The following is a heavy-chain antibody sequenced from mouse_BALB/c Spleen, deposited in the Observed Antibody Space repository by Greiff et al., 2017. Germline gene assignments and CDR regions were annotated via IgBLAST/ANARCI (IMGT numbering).Heavy chain of an antibody. V-gene: IGHV5-6-4*01. CDR2: ISSGGSYT. CDR1: GFTFSSYT. Sequence: EVKLVESGGGLVKPGGSLKLSCAASGFTFSSYTMSWVRQTPEKRLEWVATISSGGSYTYYPDSVKGRFTISRDNAKNTLYLQMSSLKSEDTAMYYCTRDGGEGWLLSFAYWGQGTLVTVSA. CDR3: TRDGGEGWLLSFAY. D-gene: IGHD2-3*01. J-gene: IGHJ3*01.